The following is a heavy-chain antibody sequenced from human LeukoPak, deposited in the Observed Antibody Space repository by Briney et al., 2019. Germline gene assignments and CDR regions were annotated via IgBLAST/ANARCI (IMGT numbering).Heavy chain of an antibody. CDR3: AKGSGYDSLGY. Sequence: GGSLRLSCAASGFTFSSYSMNWVRQAPGKGLEWVSYISSSSSTIYYADSVKGRFTISRDNSKNTLYLQMNSLRAEDTAVYYCAKGSGYDSLGYWGQGTLVTVSS. CDR2: ISSSSSTI. CDR1: GFTFSSYS. J-gene: IGHJ4*02. D-gene: IGHD5-12*01. V-gene: IGHV3-48*01.